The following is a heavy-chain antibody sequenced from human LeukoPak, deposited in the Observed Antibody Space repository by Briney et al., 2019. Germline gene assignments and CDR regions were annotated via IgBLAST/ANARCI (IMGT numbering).Heavy chain of an antibody. V-gene: IGHV3-11*05. CDR2: ISSSSSYT. D-gene: IGHD1-26*01. CDR1: GFTFSDYY. J-gene: IGHJ6*02. Sequence: GESLKISCAASGFTFSDYYMSWIRQAPGKGLEWVSYISSSSSYTNYADSVKGRFTISRDNAKNSLYLQMNSLRAEDTAVYYCARAYSGSALYYYGMDVWGQGTTVTVSS. CDR3: ARAYSGSALYYYGMDV.